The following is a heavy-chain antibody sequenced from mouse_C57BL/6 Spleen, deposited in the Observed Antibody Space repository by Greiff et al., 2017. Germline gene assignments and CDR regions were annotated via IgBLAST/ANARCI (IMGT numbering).Heavy chain of an antibody. CDR2: IRNKANGYTT. Sequence: EVQLVESGGGLVQPGGSLSLSCAASGFTFTDYYMSWVRQPPGKALEWLGFIRNKANGYTTEYSASVKGRFTISRDNSQSILFLQMNALRAEDRATYYCARYRPGYAMGTRGEGTSDTVSS. J-gene: IGHJ4*01. CDR1: GFTFTDYY. CDR3: ARYRPGYAMGT. V-gene: IGHV7-3*01.